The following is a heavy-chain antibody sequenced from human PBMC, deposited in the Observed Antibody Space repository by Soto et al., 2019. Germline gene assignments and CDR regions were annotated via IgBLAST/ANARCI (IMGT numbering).Heavy chain of an antibody. CDR2: ITSKTDGGTT. CDR1: GFTFTNAW. Sequence: EVQLVASGGGLVKPGGSLRLSCAASGFTFTNAWMSWVRQAPGKGLEWVGRITSKTDGGTTDYAAPVKGRFTISRDDSKNTLYLQMNSLKTEDTAVYYCTTVADSSGFYSDFSYWGQGTLVTVSS. D-gene: IGHD3-22*01. CDR3: TTVADSSGFYSDFSY. J-gene: IGHJ4*02. V-gene: IGHV3-15*07.